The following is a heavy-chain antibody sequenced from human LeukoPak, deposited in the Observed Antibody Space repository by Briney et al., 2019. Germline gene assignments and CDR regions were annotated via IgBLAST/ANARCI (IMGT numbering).Heavy chain of an antibody. CDR1: GFTFSGYS. D-gene: IGHD4-17*01. V-gene: IGHV3-21*01. J-gene: IGHJ6*02. Sequence: PGGSLRLSCAASGFTFSGYSINWVRQAPGKGLEWVSSISSISTYIYYADSVKGRFTISRDNAKNSLYLQMNSLRAEDTAVYYCARGGYGDYVADYYYGMDVWGQGTTVTVSS. CDR3: ARGGYGDYVADYYYGMDV. CDR2: ISSISTYI.